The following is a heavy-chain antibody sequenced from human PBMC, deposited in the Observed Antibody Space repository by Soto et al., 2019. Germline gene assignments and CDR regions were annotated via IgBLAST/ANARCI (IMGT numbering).Heavy chain of an antibody. V-gene: IGHV5-10-1*01. CDR3: VRRSAAGYYYYYGMDV. Sequence: GESLKISCKGSGYSFTIYWISWVRQMPGKGLEWMGRIDPSDSYTNYSPSFQGHVTISADKSISTAYLQWSSLKASDTAMYYCVRRSAAGYYYYYGMDVWGQGTTVTVSS. CDR2: IDPSDSYT. D-gene: IGHD2-2*01. J-gene: IGHJ6*02. CDR1: GYSFTIYW.